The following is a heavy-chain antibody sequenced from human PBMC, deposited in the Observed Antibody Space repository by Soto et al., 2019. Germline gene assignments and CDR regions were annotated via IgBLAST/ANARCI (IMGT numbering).Heavy chain of an antibody. CDR2: IFPSDSDT. V-gene: IGHV5-51*01. CDR3: ARKDKSGYFNWFDP. CDR1: GYRFTSYW. Sequence: GESLKISCRTSGYRFTSYWIAWVRQMPGKGLEWMVIIFPSDSDTRYSPSFQGQVTISADRSTSTVFLQWASLKASDTAVYFCARKDKSGYFNWFDPWGQGTLVTVSS. D-gene: IGHD3-22*01. J-gene: IGHJ5*02.